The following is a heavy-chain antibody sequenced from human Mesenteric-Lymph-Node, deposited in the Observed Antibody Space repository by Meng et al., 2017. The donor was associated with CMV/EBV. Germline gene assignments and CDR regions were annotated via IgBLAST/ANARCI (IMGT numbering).Heavy chain of an antibody. CDR1: GGSFSGYY. CDR2: IYYSGNT. CDR3: ARDSYFDY. Sequence: SETLSLTCAVYGGSFSGYYWSWIRQPPGKGLEWIGSIYYSGNTYYNPSLKSRVTISVDTSKNQFSLRLNSVTAADTAVYYCARDSYFDYWGQGTLVTVSS. V-gene: IGHV4-34*01. J-gene: IGHJ4*02.